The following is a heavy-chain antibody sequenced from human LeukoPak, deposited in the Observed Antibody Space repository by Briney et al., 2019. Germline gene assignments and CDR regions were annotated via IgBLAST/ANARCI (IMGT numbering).Heavy chain of an antibody. CDR2: ISYDGSNK. CDR1: GFTFSSYA. V-gene: IGHV3-30*04. CDR3: ARDPSITMIVVVSLYYFDY. J-gene: IGHJ4*02. D-gene: IGHD3-22*01. Sequence: PSGGSLRLSCAASGFTFSSYAMHWVRQVPGKGLEWVAVISYDGSNKYYADSVKGRFTISRDNSKNTLYLQMNSLRAEDTAVYYCARDPSITMIVVVSLYYFDYWGQGTLVTVSS.